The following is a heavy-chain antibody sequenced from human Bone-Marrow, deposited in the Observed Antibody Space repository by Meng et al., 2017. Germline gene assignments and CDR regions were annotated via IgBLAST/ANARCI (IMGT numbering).Heavy chain of an antibody. CDR3: ARGAYSSGWYY. CDR1: GFTFSSYS. CDR2: ISSSSSYI. V-gene: IGHV3-21*01. D-gene: IGHD6-19*01. J-gene: IGHJ4*02. Sequence: GESLKISCAASGFTFSSYSMNWVRQAPGKGLEWVSSISSSSSYIYYADSVKGRFTISRGNAKNSLYLQMNSLRAEDTAVYYCARGAYSSGWYYWGQGTLVTVSS.